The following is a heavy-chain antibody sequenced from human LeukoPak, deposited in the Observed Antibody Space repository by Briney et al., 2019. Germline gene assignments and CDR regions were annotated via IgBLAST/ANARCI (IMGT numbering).Heavy chain of an antibody. V-gene: IGHV3-48*03. Sequence: GGSLRLSCAAPGFTFSSYEMNWVRQAPGKGLEWVSYISSSGSTIYYADSVKGRFTISRDNAKNSLYLQMNSLRAEDTAVYYCARFAVANYAEYFQHWGQGTLVTVSS. CDR3: ARFAVANYAEYFQH. CDR2: ISSSGSTI. CDR1: GFTFSSYE. J-gene: IGHJ1*01. D-gene: IGHD4/OR15-4a*01.